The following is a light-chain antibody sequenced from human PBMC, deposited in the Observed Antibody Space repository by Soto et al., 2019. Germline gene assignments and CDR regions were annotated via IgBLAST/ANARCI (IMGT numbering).Light chain of an antibody. CDR2: EVS. CDR3: SSYTTSTNVV. CDR1: SSDVGGYNF. V-gene: IGLV2-14*03. J-gene: IGLJ1*01. Sequence: LAQPASVFVSPGQAITISCTGTSSDVGGYNFVSWYQQHPGKAPKLMIYEVSNRPSGVSNRFSGSKSGNTASLTISGLQPEEQADYYCSSYTTSTNVVFGTGTKVTVL.